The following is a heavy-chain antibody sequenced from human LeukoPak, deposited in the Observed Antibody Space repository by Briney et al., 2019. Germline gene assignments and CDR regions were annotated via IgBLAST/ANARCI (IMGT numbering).Heavy chain of an antibody. J-gene: IGHJ5*02. CDR1: GYTFTGYY. CDR2: INPNSGGT. D-gene: IGHD2-2*01. Sequence: ASVKVSCKASGYTFTGYYMHWVRQAPGQGLEWMGWINPNSGGTNYAQKFKGRVTMTRDTSISTAYMELSRLRSDDTAVYYCARVARRDIVVVPAAIVWFDPWGQGTLVTVSS. V-gene: IGHV1-2*02. CDR3: ARVARRDIVVVPAAIVWFDP.